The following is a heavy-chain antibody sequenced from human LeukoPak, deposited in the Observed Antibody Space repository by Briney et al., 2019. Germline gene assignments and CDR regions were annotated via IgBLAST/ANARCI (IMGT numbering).Heavy chain of an antibody. CDR3: ARPYPYYYDSSGYPEGDAFDI. CDR2: IYYSGTT. J-gene: IGHJ3*02. V-gene: IGHV4-59*01. D-gene: IGHD3-22*01. Sequence: PSETLSLTCTVSGGSISSYYWSWIRQPPGKGLEWIGYIYYSGTTNYNPSLKSRVTISVDTSKNQFSLKLSSVTAADTAVHYCARPYPYYYDSSGYPEGDAFDIWGQGTMVTVSS. CDR1: GGSISSYY.